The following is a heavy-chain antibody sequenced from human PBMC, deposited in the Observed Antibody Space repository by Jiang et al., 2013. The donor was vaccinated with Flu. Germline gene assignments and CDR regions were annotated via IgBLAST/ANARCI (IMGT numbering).Heavy chain of an antibody. CDR1: GYSFTNNA. J-gene: IGHJ4*02. Sequence: QSGSELKKPGASVKVSCKASGYSFTNNAMNWVRQAPGQGLEWMGWIDTNTGNPTYAQGFTGRFVFSLDTSVSTASLQITSLRAEDTGVYYCARGTGSGGWFDIDSWGQGTQVTVSS. D-gene: IGHD6-19*01. V-gene: IGHV7-4-1*02. CDR2: IDTNTGNP. CDR3: ARGTGSGGWFDIDS.